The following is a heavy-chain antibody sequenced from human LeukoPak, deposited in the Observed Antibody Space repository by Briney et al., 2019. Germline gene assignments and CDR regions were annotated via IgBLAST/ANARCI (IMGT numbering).Heavy chain of an antibody. Sequence: PSETLSLTCTVSGGSISSYYWSWIRQPAGKGLEWIGRIYTSGSTNYNPSLKSRVTMSVDTSKNRFSLKLSSVTAADTAVYYCARARNYYDSSDYYYEGDAFDIWGQGTMVTVSS. CDR2: IYTSGST. J-gene: IGHJ3*02. CDR1: GGSISSYY. D-gene: IGHD3-22*01. CDR3: ARARNYYDSSDYYYEGDAFDI. V-gene: IGHV4-4*07.